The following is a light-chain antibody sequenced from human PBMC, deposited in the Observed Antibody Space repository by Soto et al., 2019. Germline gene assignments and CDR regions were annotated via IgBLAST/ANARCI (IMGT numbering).Light chain of an antibody. CDR3: HQYGSSPYT. CDR1: QSVSSSS. V-gene: IGKV3-20*01. CDR2: GAS. J-gene: IGKJ2*01. Sequence: EIVLTQSPGTLSLSPGERATLSCRASQSVSSSSLAWYQQKPGQAPRLLIYGASRRATGIPDRFSGSGSGTDFTLTISRLEPEDFAVYHCHQYGSSPYTFGQGTKLEIK.